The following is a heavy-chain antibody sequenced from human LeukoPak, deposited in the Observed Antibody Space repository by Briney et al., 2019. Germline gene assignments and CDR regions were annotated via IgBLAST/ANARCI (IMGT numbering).Heavy chain of an antibody. CDR1: GGSISSRNW. J-gene: IGHJ4*02. D-gene: IGHD3-16*01. CDR3: AGGGGYVHGYYFDY. V-gene: IGHV4-4*02. Sequence: SETLSLTCAVSGGSISSRNWYSWVRQPPGKGLEWIGEIYHSGNTNYNPSLKSRVTISVDKSKNQFSLKLSSVTAADTAVYYCAGGGGYVHGYYFDYWGQGTLVTVSS. CDR2: IYHSGNT.